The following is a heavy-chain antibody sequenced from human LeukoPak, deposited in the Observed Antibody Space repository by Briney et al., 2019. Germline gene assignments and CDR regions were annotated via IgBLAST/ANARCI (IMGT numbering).Heavy chain of an antibody. J-gene: IGHJ6*02. CDR2: TYYRSKWYN. CDR1: GDSVSSNSAA. V-gene: IGHV6-1*01. CDR3: ARGEDSSGWYLTYYYYGMDV. Sequence: SQTLSLTCAISGDSVSSNSAAWNWIRQSPSRGLEWLGRTYYRSKWYNDYAVSVKSRITINPDTSKNQFSLQLNSVTPEDTAVYYCARGEDSSGWYLTYYYYGMDVWGQGTTVTVSS. D-gene: IGHD6-19*01.